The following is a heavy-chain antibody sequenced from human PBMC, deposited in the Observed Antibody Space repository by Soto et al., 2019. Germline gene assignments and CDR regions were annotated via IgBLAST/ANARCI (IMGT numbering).Heavy chain of an antibody. D-gene: IGHD2-15*01. J-gene: IGHJ6*02. CDR1: GGTFSSYA. Sequence: ASVKVSCKASGGTFSSYAISWVRQAPGQGLEWMGGIIPIFGTANYAQKFQGRVTITADESTSTAYMELSSLRSEDTAVYYCARDRFGYCSGGSCYLEGEYYYYGMDVWGQGTTVTVSS. CDR3: ARDRFGYCSGGSCYLEGEYYYYGMDV. CDR2: IIPIFGTA. V-gene: IGHV1-69*13.